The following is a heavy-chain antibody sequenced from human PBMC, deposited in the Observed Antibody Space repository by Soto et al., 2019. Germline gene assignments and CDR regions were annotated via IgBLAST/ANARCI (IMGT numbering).Heavy chain of an antibody. Sequence: EVQLVESGGGLVQPGGSLRLSCAASGFTFSSYWMHWVRQAPGKGLVWVSRINSDGSSTSYADSVKGRFTISRDNAKNKLYRQMTSLRGEDTAVYYCARELGYCTNGVCYRLDAFDIWGQGTMVTVSS. CDR3: ARELGYCTNGVCYRLDAFDI. CDR1: GFTFSSYW. CDR2: INSDGSST. J-gene: IGHJ3*02. V-gene: IGHV3-74*01. D-gene: IGHD2-8*01.